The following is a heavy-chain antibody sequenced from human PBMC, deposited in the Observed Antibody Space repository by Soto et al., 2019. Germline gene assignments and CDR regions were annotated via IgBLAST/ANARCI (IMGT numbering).Heavy chain of an antibody. V-gene: IGHV1-69*13. CDR3: ARGLGYYYYGMDV. CDR2: IIPIFGTA. D-gene: IGHD3-22*01. Sequence: SVNVSCKASGGTFSSYSISWVRQAPGQGLEWMGGIIPIFGTADYAQKFQGRVTITADESTSTAYMELSSLRSEDTAVYYCARGLGYYYYGMDVWGQGTTVTVS. J-gene: IGHJ6*02. CDR1: GGTFSSYS.